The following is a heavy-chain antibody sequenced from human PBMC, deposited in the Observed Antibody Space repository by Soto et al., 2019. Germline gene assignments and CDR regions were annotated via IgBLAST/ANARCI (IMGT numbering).Heavy chain of an antibody. V-gene: IGHV3-33*08. D-gene: IGHD3-9*01. CDR1: GFTFSYYG. J-gene: IGHJ4*02. Sequence: QVQLVASGGGVVQPGGSLRLSCAASGFTFSYYGFHWVRQAPGKGLEWVAVMHTGGNEKYYVDSVKGRFTVSRDDSRNMVYLEMSGLRAEDTADYFCARDADTTGHYSHFDLWGRGALVAVS. CDR3: ARDADTTGHYSHFDL. CDR2: MHTGGNEK.